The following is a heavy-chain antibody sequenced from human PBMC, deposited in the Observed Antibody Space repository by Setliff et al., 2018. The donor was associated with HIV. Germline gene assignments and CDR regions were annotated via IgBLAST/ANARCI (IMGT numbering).Heavy chain of an antibody. CDR2: VYSTWSI. CDR3: ARAEGDAYNSLPYFDS. D-gene: IGHD1-1*01. CDR1: GGSMSRFY. V-gene: IGHV4-59*01. J-gene: IGHJ4*02. Sequence: SETLSLTCTVSGGSMSRFYWTWIRQPPGKGLEWIGFVYSTWSINYSPSFRGRLTISLDTSENQFSLHLTSVTAADTAVYYCARAEGDAYNSLPYFDSWGPVALVTVSS.